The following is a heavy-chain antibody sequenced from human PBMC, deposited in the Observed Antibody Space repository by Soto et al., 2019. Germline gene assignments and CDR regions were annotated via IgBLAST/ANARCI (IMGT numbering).Heavy chain of an antibody. CDR2: LSGGGSTT. V-gene: IGHV3-23*01. Sequence: EVQLLESGGGFVQPGESLRLSCAASGFTFSLSAMSWVRQAPGRGLDWVSSLSGGGSTTDYADALKGLLTIYRANSKKTVHLPMNSLRAEDTAVYYCAKGPEYDILTGCDYWGQGALVTVSS. CDR3: AKGPEYDILTGCDY. D-gene: IGHD3-9*01. J-gene: IGHJ4*02. CDR1: GFTFSLSA.